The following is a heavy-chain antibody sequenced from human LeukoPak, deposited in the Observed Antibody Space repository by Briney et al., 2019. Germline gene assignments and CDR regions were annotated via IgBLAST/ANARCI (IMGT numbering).Heavy chain of an antibody. Sequence: SETLSRTCTVSGGSISSGGYYWSWIRQHPGKGLEWIGYIYYSGSTYYNPSLRSRVTISVDTSKNQFSLKLSSVTAADTAVDYCARDGRLMRGSGSYYNDDYWGQGTLVTVSS. J-gene: IGHJ4*02. CDR1: GGSISSGGYY. CDR3: ARDGRLMRGSGSYYNDDY. CDR2: IYYSGST. V-gene: IGHV4-31*03. D-gene: IGHD3-10*01.